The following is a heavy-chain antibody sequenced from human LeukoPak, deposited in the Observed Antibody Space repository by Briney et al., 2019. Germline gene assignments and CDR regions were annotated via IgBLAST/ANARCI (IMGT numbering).Heavy chain of an antibody. Sequence: SQTLSLTCTVSGGSISSGNYYWNWIRQPAGKGLEWIGRIYTRGSTKYNTSLKSRVTISVDTSKNQFSLRVASVTAADTAVYYCARRHVEYSSSSDPYYFDYWGQGTLVTVSS. CDR1: GGSISSGNYY. CDR3: ARRHVEYSSSSDPYYFDY. CDR2: IYTRGST. D-gene: IGHD6-6*01. J-gene: IGHJ4*02. V-gene: IGHV4-61*02.